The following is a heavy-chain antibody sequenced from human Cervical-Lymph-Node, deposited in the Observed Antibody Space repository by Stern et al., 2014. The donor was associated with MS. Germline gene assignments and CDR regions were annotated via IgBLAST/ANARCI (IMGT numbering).Heavy chain of an antibody. Sequence: QVHLKESGPGLVKPSQTLSLTCTVSGGSISSGGYYWSWISQHPGKGLEWIGHIYYRWSTYYNPSLKRRVTISVDTSKNQFSLKLSSVTAADTAVYYCARVAYDFWSGYYSIDYWGQGTLVTVSS. J-gene: IGHJ4*02. CDR1: GGSISSGGYY. CDR2: IYYRWST. CDR3: ARVAYDFWSGYYSIDY. V-gene: IGHV4-31*03. D-gene: IGHD3-3*01.